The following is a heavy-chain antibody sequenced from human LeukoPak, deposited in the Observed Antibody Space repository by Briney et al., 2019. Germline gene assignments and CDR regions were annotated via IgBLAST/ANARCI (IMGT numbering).Heavy chain of an antibody. CDR3: AHDRPDIGFDP. CDR1: GFSLSTSEVG. D-gene: IGHD1-14*01. CDR2: IYGNDGK. J-gene: IGHJ5*02. V-gene: IGHV2-5*01. Sequence: SGPTLVNPKQTLTLTCAFSGFSLSTSEVGVAWVRQPPGKALEWLALIYGNDGKHYSPSLKNRLTINKDTSKNQVVLTMTNMDPVDTATYFCAHDRPDIGFDPWGQGTLVTVSS.